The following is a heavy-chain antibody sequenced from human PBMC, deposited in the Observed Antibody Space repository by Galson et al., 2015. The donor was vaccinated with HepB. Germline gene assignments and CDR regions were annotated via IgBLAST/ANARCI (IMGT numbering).Heavy chain of an antibody. CDR3: ARGGPTYYYDSSGPHAFDI. J-gene: IGHJ3*02. D-gene: IGHD3-22*01. CDR1: GYTFTSYG. Sequence: SVKVSCKASGYTFTSYGISWVRQAPGQGLEWMGWISADNGNTNYAQKLQGRVTMTTDTSTSTAYMELRSLRSDDTAAYYCARGGPTYYYDSSGPHAFDIWGQGTMVTVSS. CDR2: ISADNGNT. V-gene: IGHV1-18*04.